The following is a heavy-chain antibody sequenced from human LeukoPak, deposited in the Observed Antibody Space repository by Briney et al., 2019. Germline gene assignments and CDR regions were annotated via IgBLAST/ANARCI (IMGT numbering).Heavy chain of an antibody. Sequence: GGSLRLSCAASGFTFSSYSMNWVRQAPGKGLEWVSSISSSSSYIYYADSVKGRFTISRDNAKNSLYLQMNSLRAEDTAVYYCARGRMGESDAFDIWGQGTMVTVSS. CDR1: GFTFSSYS. V-gene: IGHV3-21*01. J-gene: IGHJ3*02. CDR2: ISSSSSYI. D-gene: IGHD3-16*01. CDR3: ARGRMGESDAFDI.